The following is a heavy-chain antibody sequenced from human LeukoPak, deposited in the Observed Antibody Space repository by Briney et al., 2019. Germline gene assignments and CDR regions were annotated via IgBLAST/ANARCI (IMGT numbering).Heavy chain of an antibody. V-gene: IGHV4-39*07. J-gene: IGHJ4*02. CDR1: GGSISSSSYY. CDR3: ARANYYGSGIFDY. D-gene: IGHD3-10*01. Sequence: SETLSLTCTVSGGSISSSSYYWSWIRQPPGKGLEWIGEINHSGSTNYNPSLKSRVTISVDTSKNQFSLKLSSVTAADTAVYYCARANYYGSGIFDYWGQGTLVTVSS. CDR2: INHSGST.